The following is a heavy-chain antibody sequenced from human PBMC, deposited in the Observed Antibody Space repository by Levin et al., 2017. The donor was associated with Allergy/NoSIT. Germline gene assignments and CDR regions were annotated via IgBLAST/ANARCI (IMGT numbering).Heavy chain of an antibody. V-gene: IGHV3-23*01. CDR2: ISGSGGST. Sequence: GESLKISCAASGFTFSSYAMSWVRQAPGKGLEWVSAISGSGGSTYYADSVKGRFTISRDNSKNTLYLQMNSLRAEDTAVYYCAKDPFYYDSSGYLEGGVYFDYWGQGTLVTVSS. J-gene: IGHJ4*02. CDR3: AKDPFYYDSSGYLEGGVYFDY. D-gene: IGHD3-22*01. CDR1: GFTFSSYA.